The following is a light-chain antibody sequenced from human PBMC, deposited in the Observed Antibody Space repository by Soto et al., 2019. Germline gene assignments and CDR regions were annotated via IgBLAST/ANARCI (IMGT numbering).Light chain of an antibody. CDR3: QQRSNWPPIT. CDR1: QSVSSNY. J-gene: IGKJ5*01. V-gene: IGKV3D-20*02. Sequence: EIVLTQFPGTLSLSPGERASLSCRASQSVSSNYLAWYQQKPGQAPRLLIYGASSRATGIPDRFSGSGSGTDLTLTISSLEPEDFAVYYCQQRSNWPPITFGQGTRLEIK. CDR2: GAS.